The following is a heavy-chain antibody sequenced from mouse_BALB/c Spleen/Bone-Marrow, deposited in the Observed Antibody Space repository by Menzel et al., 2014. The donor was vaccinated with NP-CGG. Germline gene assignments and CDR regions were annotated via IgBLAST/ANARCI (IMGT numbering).Heavy chain of an antibody. J-gene: IGHJ2*01. Sequence: EVKLMESGGGLVQPGGSRKLSCAASGFTFSSFGMHWVGQAPEKGLEWVAYISSGSSNIYYADTVKGRFTISRDNPKNTLLLQMTSLRSEDTAMYYGTRGGNGDDFDYWGQGTTLTVSS. CDR2: ISSGSSNI. CDR3: TRGGNGDDFDY. CDR1: GFTFSSFG. D-gene: IGHD4-1*01. V-gene: IGHV5-17*02.